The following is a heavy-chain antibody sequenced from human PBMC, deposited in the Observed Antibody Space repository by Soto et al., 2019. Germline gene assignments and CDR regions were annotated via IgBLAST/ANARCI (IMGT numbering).Heavy chain of an antibody. CDR1: GYTFTGHY. J-gene: IGHJ4*02. Sequence: ASVKVSCKASGYTFTGHYIHWVRQAPEQGPEWMGEISCESGGTTYAQKFQGRVTLTRDTSITTVYMELSNLSPDDTAVYYCARNIVATGPLDYWGQGTLVTVSS. V-gene: IGHV1-2*02. D-gene: IGHD5-12*01. CDR3: ARNIVATGPLDY. CDR2: ISCESGGT.